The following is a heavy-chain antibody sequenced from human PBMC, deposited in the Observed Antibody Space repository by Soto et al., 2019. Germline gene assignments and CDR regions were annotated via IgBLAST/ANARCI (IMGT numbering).Heavy chain of an antibody. CDR2: TYYTGST. CDR3: ARALPMVRGVISYSFDF. J-gene: IGHJ4*02. V-gene: IGHV4-59*01. D-gene: IGHD3-10*01. Sequence: SETLSLTCTVSGGSISSYYWSWVRQPPGKGLEWIGYTYYTGSTNYNPSLKSRVTISVDTSKNQFSLKLSSVTAADTAVYYCARALPMVRGVISYSFDFWGQGTLVTVSS. CDR1: GGSISSYY.